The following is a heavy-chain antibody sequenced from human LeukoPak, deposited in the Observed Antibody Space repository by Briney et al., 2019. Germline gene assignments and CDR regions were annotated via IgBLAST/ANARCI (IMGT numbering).Heavy chain of an antibody. CDR3: AKSRHPYNWNDGAFFDY. D-gene: IGHD1-20*01. Sequence: KTGGSLRLSCAASGFTFSSYSMNWVRQAPGKGLEWVSSIRSSSSYIYYADSLKGRFTISRDNAKNSLYLQMNSLRAEDTAVYYCAKSRHPYNWNDGAFFDYWGQGTLVTVSS. J-gene: IGHJ4*02. V-gene: IGHV3-21*01. CDR1: GFTFSSYS. CDR2: IRSSSSYI.